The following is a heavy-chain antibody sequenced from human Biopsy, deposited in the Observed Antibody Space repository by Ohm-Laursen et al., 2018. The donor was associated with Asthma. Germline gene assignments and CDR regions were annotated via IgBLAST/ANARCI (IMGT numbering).Heavy chain of an antibody. D-gene: IGHD3-10*01. CDR1: GDSFSNYA. J-gene: IGHJ6*02. CDR3: ARAMDYSHYYGIDV. V-gene: IGHV1-69*01. Sequence: SSVKVSCKVSGDSFSNYAISWVRQAPGQGLEWMGGLIPVLGTPDHAQMFEGRATITADESTSTAYMELRSLRSDDTAVYFCARAMDYSHYYGIDVWGQGTTVTVS. CDR2: LIPVLGTP.